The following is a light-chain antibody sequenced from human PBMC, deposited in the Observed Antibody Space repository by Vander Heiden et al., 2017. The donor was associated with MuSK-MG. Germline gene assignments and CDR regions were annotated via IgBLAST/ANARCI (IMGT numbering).Light chain of an antibody. Sequence: DIQLTQSPSSLSASVGDRVTITCRVSQSISFYLNWYQQRPGKAPKFLIYLASSLRSGVPSRFSGSGSGSEFTLTISNLQPEDFATYYCQQSHSVPRTFGQGTKVEVK. CDR2: LAS. J-gene: IGKJ1*01. CDR1: QSISFY. CDR3: QQSHSVPRT. V-gene: IGKV1-39*01.